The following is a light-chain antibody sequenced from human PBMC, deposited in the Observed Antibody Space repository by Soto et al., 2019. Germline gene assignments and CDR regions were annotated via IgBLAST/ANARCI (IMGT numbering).Light chain of an antibody. Sequence: EVVLTQSPATLSVSPGARVALSGRASQSVSSDVAWYQQKPGQAPRLLIYGASTRATGIPARFSGSGSGTEFTLTISSLQSEDFAVYYCQQYNNWPRTFGQGTKVDIK. V-gene: IGKV3-15*01. CDR3: QQYNNWPRT. J-gene: IGKJ1*01. CDR1: QSVSSD. CDR2: GAS.